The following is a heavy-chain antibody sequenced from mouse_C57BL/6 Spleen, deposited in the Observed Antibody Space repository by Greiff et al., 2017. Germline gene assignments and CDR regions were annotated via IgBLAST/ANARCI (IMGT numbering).Heavy chain of an antibody. CDR2: ISSGGSYT. CDR1: GFTFSSYG. D-gene: IGHD3-2*02. V-gene: IGHV5-6*01. J-gene: IGHJ2*01. Sequence: EVKLVESGGDLVKPGGSLKLSCAASGFTFSSYGLSWVRQTPDKRLEWVATISSGGSYTSYPDSVKGRFTISRDNAKNTLYLQMSSLKSEDTAMYYCARHGSSGGYYFDYWGQGTTLTVSS. CDR3: ARHGSSGGYYFDY.